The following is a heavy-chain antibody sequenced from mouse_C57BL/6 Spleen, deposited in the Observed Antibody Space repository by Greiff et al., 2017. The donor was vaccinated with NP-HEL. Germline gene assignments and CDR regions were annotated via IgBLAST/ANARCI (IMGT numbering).Heavy chain of an antibody. CDR1: GFTFSSYA. V-gene: IGHV5-4*01. D-gene: IGHD2-5*01. CDR2: ISDGGSYT. J-gene: IGHJ1*03. CDR3: ARERGYSNYEYFDV. Sequence: EVKLMESGGGLVKPGGSLKLSCAASGFTFSSYAMSWVRQTPEKRLEWVATISDGGSYTYYPDNVKGRFTISRDNAKNNLYLQMSHLKSEDTAMYYCARERGYSNYEYFDVWGTGTTVTVSS.